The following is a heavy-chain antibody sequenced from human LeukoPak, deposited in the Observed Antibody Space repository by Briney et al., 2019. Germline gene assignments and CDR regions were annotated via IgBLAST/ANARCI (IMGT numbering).Heavy chain of an antibody. V-gene: IGHV4-59*01. CDR3: ARYVSAVTTSSRHYMDV. J-gene: IGHJ6*03. CDR2: IFYTGAT. Sequence: PSETLSLTCTVSNGSINNYYWTWIRQPPGERLQWIGWIFYTGATYYHPSFESRVTISLDTSKNQFSLNLRSVTAADTAVYYCARYVSAVTTSSRHYMDVWGKGTTVTVSS. D-gene: IGHD4-17*01. CDR1: NGSINNYY.